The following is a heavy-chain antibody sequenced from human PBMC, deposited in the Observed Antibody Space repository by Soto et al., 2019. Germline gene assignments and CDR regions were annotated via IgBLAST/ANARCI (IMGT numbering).Heavy chain of an antibody. CDR3: SRSRYRY. Sequence: QVQLQESGPGLVKPSETLSLTCTVSGGSVSSGSYYWSWIRQPPGKGLEGIGYIYYSGSTNYNPSLKSRVTISVDTSKNQFTLKLSSVTAADTAVYYCSRSRYRYWGQGTLVTVSS. CDR2: IYYSGST. CDR1: GGSVSSGSYY. V-gene: IGHV4-61*01. J-gene: IGHJ4*02. D-gene: IGHD6-13*01.